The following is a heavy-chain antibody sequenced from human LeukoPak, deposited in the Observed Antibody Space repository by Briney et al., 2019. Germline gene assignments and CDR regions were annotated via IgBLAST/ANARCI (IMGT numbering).Heavy chain of an antibody. CDR1: GGSISSGGYY. CDR2: IYHSGST. J-gene: IGHJ3*02. V-gene: IGHV4-30-2*01. D-gene: IGHD4-17*01. Sequence: PSQTLSLTCTVSGGSISSGGYYWSWIRQPPGKGLEWIGYIYHSGSTYYNPSLKSRVTISVDRSKNQFSLKLSSVTAADTAVYYCARGMTTDTPGDAFDIWGQGTMVTVSS. CDR3: ARGMTTDTPGDAFDI.